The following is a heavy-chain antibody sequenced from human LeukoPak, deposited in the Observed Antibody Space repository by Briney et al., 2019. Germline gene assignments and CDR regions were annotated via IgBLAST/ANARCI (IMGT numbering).Heavy chain of an antibody. V-gene: IGHV1-18*01. CDR1: GYIFTAYG. Sequence: ASVKVSCKASGYIFTAYGISWVRQTPGEGLEWMGWISPDNDDTKYAQKLQGRVVLTTGTSTSTAYMELTSLRSGDTAVYYCARSGFCTSSTCFRESDGLDVWGQGTMLTVSS. CDR2: ISPDNDDT. J-gene: IGHJ3*01. CDR3: ARSGFCTSSTCFRESDGLDV. D-gene: IGHD2-8*01.